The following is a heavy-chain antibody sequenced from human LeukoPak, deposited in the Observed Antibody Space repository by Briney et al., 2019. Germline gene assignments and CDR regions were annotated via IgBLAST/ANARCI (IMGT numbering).Heavy chain of an antibody. J-gene: IGHJ6*03. Sequence: GGSLRLSCAASGFTFSSYGMSWVRQALGKGLEWVSAISGSGGSTYYADSVKGRFTISRDNSKNTLYLQMNSLRAEDTAVYYCARVGYCSSTSCSFYYYYMDVWGKGTTVTISS. V-gene: IGHV3-23*01. CDR2: ISGSGGST. CDR3: ARVGYCSSTSCSFYYYYMDV. CDR1: GFTFSSYG. D-gene: IGHD2-2*01.